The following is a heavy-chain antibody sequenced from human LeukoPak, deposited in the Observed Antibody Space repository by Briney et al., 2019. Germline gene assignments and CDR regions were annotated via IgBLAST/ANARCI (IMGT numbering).Heavy chain of an antibody. CDR1: GLTFSSYS. Sequence: GGSLRLSCAASGLTFSSYSMNWVRQAPGKGLEWVSSISSSSSYIYYADSVKGRFTISRDNAKNSLYLQMNSLRAEDTAVYYCARARSLWSDDSSGYYLDYWGQGTLVTVSS. V-gene: IGHV3-21*01. J-gene: IGHJ4*02. CDR3: ARARSLWSDDSSGYYLDY. CDR2: ISSSSSYI. D-gene: IGHD3-22*01.